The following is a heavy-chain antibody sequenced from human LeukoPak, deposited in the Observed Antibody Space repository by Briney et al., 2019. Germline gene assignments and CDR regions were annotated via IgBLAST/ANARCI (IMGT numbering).Heavy chain of an antibody. CDR2: TYYRSKWYN. J-gene: IGHJ6*02. D-gene: IGHD4-17*01. V-gene: IGHV6-1*01. CDR1: GDSVSSNSAA. CDR3: ASGREPDYGDSVTYYYYGLDV. Sequence: SQTLSLTCAISGDSVSSNSAAWNWIRQSPSRGLEWLGRTYYRSKWYNDYAVSVKSRITINPDTSKNQFSLELSSVTAADTALYYCASGREPDYGDSVTYYYYGLDVWGQGTTVTVSS.